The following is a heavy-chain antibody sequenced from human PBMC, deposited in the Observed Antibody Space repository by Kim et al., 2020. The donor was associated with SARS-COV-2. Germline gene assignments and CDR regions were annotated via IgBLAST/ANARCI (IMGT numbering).Heavy chain of an antibody. CDR2: IGGRGVST. D-gene: IGHD2-15*01. CDR3: AKDTLKYYYYYMDV. Sequence: GGSLRLSCAASGFTFNTFAMSWVRQAPGKGLEWVSAIGGRGVSTYYADSVKGRFTISRDNSKNTLYLQMNSLRAEDTAIYYCAKDTLKYYYYYMDVWGKG. CDR1: GFTFNTFA. V-gene: IGHV3-23*01. J-gene: IGHJ6*03.